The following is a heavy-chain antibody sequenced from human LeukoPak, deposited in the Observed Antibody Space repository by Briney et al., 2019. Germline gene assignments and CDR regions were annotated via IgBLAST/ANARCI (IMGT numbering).Heavy chain of an antibody. CDR3: MRGATDTTRWFDP. D-gene: IGHD1-7*01. J-gene: IGHJ5*02. CDR2: ISRASESI. CDR1: GFTFTTYS. V-gene: IGHV3-21*01. Sequence: GGSLRLSCEASGFTFTTYSMTWVRQAPGKGLEWVSIISRASESIFYADSVKGRFTISRDNAKNSLYLQMNGLRAEDTAAYYCMRGATDTTRWFDPWGQGTLVTVSS.